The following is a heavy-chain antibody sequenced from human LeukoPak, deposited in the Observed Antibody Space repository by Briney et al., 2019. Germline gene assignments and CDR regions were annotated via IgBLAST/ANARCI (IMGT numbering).Heavy chain of an antibody. V-gene: IGHV1-2*06. D-gene: IGHD3-16*02. CDR2: INPNSGGT. CDR3: ARGSGGMITFGGVIVSWFDP. Sequence: ASVKVSCKASGYTFTGYYMHWVRQAPGQGLERMGRINPNSGGTNYAQKFQGRVTMTRDTSISTAYMELSRLRSDDTAVYYCARGSGGMITFGGVIVSWFDPWGQGTLVTVSS. J-gene: IGHJ5*02. CDR1: GYTFTGYY.